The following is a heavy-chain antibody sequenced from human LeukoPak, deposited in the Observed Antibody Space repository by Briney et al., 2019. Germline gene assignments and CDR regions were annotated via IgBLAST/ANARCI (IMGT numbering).Heavy chain of an antibody. D-gene: IGHD6-13*01. J-gene: IGHJ6*03. CDR1: GFTFGDYA. CDR3: TREGSSSWLGYYYYYYMDV. CDR2: IRSKAYGGTT. Sequence: GGSLRLSCTASGFTFGDYAMSWVRQAPGKGLEWVGFIRSKAYGGTTEYAASVKGRFTISRDDSKSIAYLQMNSLKTEDTAVYYCTREGSSSWLGYYYYYYMDVWGKGTTVTISS. V-gene: IGHV3-49*04.